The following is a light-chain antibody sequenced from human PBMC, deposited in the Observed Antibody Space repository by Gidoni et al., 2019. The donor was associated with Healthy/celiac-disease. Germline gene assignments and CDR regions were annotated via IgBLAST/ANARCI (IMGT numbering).Light chain of an antibody. CDR3: QPSYSTPRP. J-gene: IGKJ1*01. Sequence: EIQMTQSPSSLSASVGDRVTLPCRASQSISSYLNWYQQKPGKAPKLLIYAASRLQSGVPSRFSGSGSGTDFTLTISSLQPEDFATYYCQPSYSTPRPFGQXTKVEIK. CDR1: QSISSY. CDR2: AAS. V-gene: IGKV1-39*01.